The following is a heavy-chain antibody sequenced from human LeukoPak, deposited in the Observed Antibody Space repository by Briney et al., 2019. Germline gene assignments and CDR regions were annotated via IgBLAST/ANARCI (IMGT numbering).Heavy chain of an antibody. Sequence: SETLSLTCSVSGGSVSSGSYYWSWIRQPPGKGLEWIGYIYYSGSTNYNPSLKNRLTISVDTSKNQFSLKRDSVTAADTAVYYCARQDYTTGWYFLDQWGQGTLVTVSS. D-gene: IGHD6-19*01. CDR3: ARQDYTTGWYFLDQ. CDR1: GGSVSSGSYY. V-gene: IGHV4-61*01. J-gene: IGHJ4*02. CDR2: IYYSGST.